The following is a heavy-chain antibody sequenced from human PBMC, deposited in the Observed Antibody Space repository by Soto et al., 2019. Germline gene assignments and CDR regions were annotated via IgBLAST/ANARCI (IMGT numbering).Heavy chain of an antibody. CDR2: MYNTGST. CDR3: ARDLWGYCGTDCYPLDV. V-gene: IGHV4-59*01. J-gene: IGHJ6*02. Sequence: SETLSLTCTVSGGSISGYYWSWIRQPPGKGLEWIGYMYNTGSTVYNPSFKSRVTISVDTSKNQFSLKLNSVAAADTAVYYCARDLWGYCGTDCYPLDVWGQGTAVTVSS. D-gene: IGHD2-21*02. CDR1: GGSISGYY.